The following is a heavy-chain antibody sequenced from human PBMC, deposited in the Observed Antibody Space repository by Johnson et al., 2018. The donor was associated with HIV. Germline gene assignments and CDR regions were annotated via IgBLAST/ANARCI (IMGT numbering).Heavy chain of an antibody. CDR2: INWNGGST. J-gene: IGHJ3*02. Sequence: MLLVESGGGVVRPGGSLRLSCAASGFTFDDYGMSWVRQAPGKGLEWVSGINWNGGSTGYADSVKGRFTISRDNAKNSLYLQMNSLRAEDTAVYYCARDQGLIVTDAFDIWGQGTMVTVSS. D-gene: IGHD1-26*01. CDR1: GFTFDDYG. V-gene: IGHV3-20*04. CDR3: ARDQGLIVTDAFDI.